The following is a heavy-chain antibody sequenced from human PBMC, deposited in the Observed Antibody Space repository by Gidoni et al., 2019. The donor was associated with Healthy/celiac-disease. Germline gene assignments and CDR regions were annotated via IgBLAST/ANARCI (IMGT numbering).Heavy chain of an antibody. V-gene: IGHV3-21*01. J-gene: IGHJ5*02. D-gene: IGHD3-22*01. CDR2: ISSSSSYI. Sequence: EVQLVESGGGLVKPGGSLRLSCEASGFPFSSYSMTWVRQAPGKGLEWVSSISSSSSYIYYADSVKGRFTISRDNAKNSLYLQMNSLRAEDTTVYYCARGKDYITMIVVVTNNWFDPWGQGTLVTVSS. CDR1: GFPFSSYS. CDR3: ARGKDYITMIVVVTNNWFDP.